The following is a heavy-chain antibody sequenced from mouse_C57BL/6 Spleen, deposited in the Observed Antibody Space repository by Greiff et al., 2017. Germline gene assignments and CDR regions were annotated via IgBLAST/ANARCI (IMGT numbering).Heavy chain of an antibody. Sequence: EVQLVESGPGLAKPSQTLSLTCSVTGYSIPSDYWNWIRKFPGNKLEYMGYISYSGSTYYNPSLKSRISITRDTSKNQYYLQLNSVTTEDTATYXCAKMGDYDGFAYWGQGTLVTVSA. CDR2: ISYSGST. CDR3: AKMGDYDGFAY. J-gene: IGHJ3*01. V-gene: IGHV3-8*01. D-gene: IGHD2-4*01. CDR1: GYSIPSDY.